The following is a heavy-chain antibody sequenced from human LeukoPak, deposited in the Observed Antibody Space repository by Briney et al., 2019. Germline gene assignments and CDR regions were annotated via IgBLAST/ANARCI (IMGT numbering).Heavy chain of an antibody. CDR1: GFTFSSYW. V-gene: IGHV3-74*01. CDR3: AIDNSYGPWPGYYYYMDV. Sequence: RGSLRLSCAASGFTFSSYWVHWVRQAPGKGLVWVSRINSDGSSTSYADSVKGRFTISRDNAKNTLYLQMNSLRAEDTAVYYCAIDNSYGPWPGYYYYMDVWGKGTTVTVSS. J-gene: IGHJ6*03. D-gene: IGHD5-18*01. CDR2: INSDGSST.